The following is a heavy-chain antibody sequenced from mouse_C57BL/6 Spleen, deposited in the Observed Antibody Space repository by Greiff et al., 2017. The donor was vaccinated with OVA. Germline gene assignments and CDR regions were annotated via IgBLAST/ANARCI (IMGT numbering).Heavy chain of an antibody. V-gene: IGHV1-85*01. Sequence: VQLQQSGPELVKPGASVKLSCKASGYTFTSYDINWVKQRPGQGLEWIGWIYPRDGSTKYTEKFNGKATLTVDTTSSTAYMELHSLTSEYSAVYFCAREGDYEVFDYWGQGTTLTVSS. D-gene: IGHD2-4*01. J-gene: IGHJ2*01. CDR2: IYPRDGST. CDR3: AREGDYEVFDY. CDR1: GYTFTSYD.